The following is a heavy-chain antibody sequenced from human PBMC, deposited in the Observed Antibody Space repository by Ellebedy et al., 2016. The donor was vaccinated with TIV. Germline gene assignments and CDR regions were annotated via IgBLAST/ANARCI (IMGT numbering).Heavy chain of an antibody. CDR2: VYWDNDK. Sequence: SGPTLVXPTQTLTLACSVPGFSLRTAELGVAWIRHPPGKALEWLALVYWDNDKLYSPSRKTRVSIARDTSKNQVFFTMTNMDPVDTATYYCARLRRSSGTSRHYFFDYWGQGTLVSVSS. D-gene: IGHD6-25*01. CDR1: GFSLRTAELG. V-gene: IGHV2-5*02. J-gene: IGHJ4*02. CDR3: ARLRRSSGTSRHYFFDY.